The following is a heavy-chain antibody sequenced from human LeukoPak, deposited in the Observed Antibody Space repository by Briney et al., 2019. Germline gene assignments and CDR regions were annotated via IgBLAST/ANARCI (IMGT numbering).Heavy chain of an antibody. CDR2: ISSSGSTI. CDR1: GFTFSSYE. D-gene: IGHD3-10*01. J-gene: IGHJ3*02. V-gene: IGHV3-48*03. CDR3: ASTYYYGSGSYFHDAFDI. Sequence: SLRLSCAASGFTFSSYEMNWVRQAPGKGLEWVSYISSSGSTIYYADSVKGRFTISRDNAKNSLYLQMNSLRAEDTAVYYCASTYYYGSGSYFHDAFDIWGQGTMVTVSS.